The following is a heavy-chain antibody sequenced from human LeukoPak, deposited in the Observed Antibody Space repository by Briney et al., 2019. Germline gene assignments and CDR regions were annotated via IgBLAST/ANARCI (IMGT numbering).Heavy chain of an antibody. D-gene: IGHD3-10*01. V-gene: IGHV4-59*08. CDR1: GGSISHFY. CDR2: LSNSGNT. Sequence: SETPSLTCTVSGGSISHFYWSWIRQPPGKGLEWIGYLSNSGNTTYSPSLRSRVTISVDTSTKQFSLRLTSVTAADTAMYYCARHQFYFDSGRSPPETFWFDPWGQGTLVTVSS. CDR3: ARHQFYFDSGRSPPETFWFDP. J-gene: IGHJ5*02.